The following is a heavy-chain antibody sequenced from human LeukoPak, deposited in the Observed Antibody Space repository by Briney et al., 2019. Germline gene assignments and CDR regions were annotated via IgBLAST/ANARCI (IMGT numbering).Heavy chain of an antibody. CDR2: IYYSGST. CDR3: ARVYGSGSYPDY. Sequence: SEPLSLPCTVSGGSISSGGYYWSWIRQHPGKGLEWIGYIYYSGSTYYNPSLKSRVTISVDTSKNQFSLKLSSVTAADTAVYYCARVYGSGSYPDYWGQGTLVTVSS. CDR1: GGSISSGGYY. V-gene: IGHV4-31*03. J-gene: IGHJ4*02. D-gene: IGHD3-10*01.